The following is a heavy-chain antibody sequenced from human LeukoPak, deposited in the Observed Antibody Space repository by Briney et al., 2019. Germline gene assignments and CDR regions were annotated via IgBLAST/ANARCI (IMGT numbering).Heavy chain of an antibody. J-gene: IGHJ4*02. Sequence: GASVKVSCKASGYAFSGYYIHWVRQAPGQGLEWMGWINPNNGATNYAQKFQGGVTMTRDTSITTFYMEVSSLRSDDTAVYYCARYNWNDVVSALDYWGQGTLVTVSS. V-gene: IGHV1-2*02. CDR1: GYAFSGYY. CDR3: ARYNWNDVVSALDY. D-gene: IGHD1-1*01. CDR2: INPNNGAT.